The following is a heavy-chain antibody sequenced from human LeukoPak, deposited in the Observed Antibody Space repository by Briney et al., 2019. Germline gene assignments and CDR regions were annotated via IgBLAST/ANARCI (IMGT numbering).Heavy chain of an antibody. V-gene: IGHV4-39*01. CDR1: GGSISSSSYY. J-gene: IGHJ4*02. CDR2: IYYSGGT. D-gene: IGHD2-2*01. Sequence: SETLSLTCTVSGGSISSSSYYWGWIRQPPGKGLEWIGSIYYSGGTYYNPSLKSRVTISVDTSKNQFSLKLSSVTAADTAVYYCARYCSSTSCSDYWGQGTLVTVSS. CDR3: ARYCSSTSCSDY.